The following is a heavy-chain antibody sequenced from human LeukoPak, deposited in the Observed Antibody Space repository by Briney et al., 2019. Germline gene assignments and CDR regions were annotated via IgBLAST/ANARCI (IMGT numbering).Heavy chain of an antibody. D-gene: IGHD6-13*01. J-gene: IGHJ4*02. CDR2: IYTSGST. Sequence: SETLSLTCTVSGDSISSYYWSWIRQPAGKGLEWIGRIYTSGSTNYNPSLKSRVTTSVDTSKNQFSLNLNSVAAADTAVYYCARWISSSWYPYCDYGGQGTLVTVST. CDR3: ARWISSSWYPYCDY. V-gene: IGHV4-4*07. CDR1: GDSISSYY.